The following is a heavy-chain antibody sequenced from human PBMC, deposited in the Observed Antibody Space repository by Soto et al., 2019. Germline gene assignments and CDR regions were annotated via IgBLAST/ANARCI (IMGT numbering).Heavy chain of an antibody. CDR3: ARRSVSCGGDCYPRFYYYYGMDV. V-gene: IGHV5-10-1*01. J-gene: IGHJ6*02. CDR2: IDPSDSYT. CDR1: GYSFTSYW. D-gene: IGHD2-21*02. Sequence: HGESLKISCKGSGYSFTSYWISWVRQMPGKGLEWMGRIDPSDSYTNYSPSFQGHVTISADKSISTAYLQWSSLKASDTAMYYCARRSVSCGGDCYPRFYYYYGMDVWGQGTTVTVS.